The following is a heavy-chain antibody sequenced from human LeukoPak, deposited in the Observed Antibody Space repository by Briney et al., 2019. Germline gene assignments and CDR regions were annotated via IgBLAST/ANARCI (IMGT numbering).Heavy chain of an antibody. Sequence: GASVKVSCKASGYTFTSYGISWVRQAPGQGLEWMGWISAYNGNTNYAQKLQGRVTMTTDTSTSTAYMELRSLRSDDTAVYYCARDSGSSGWYPGWFDPWGQGTLVTVSS. V-gene: IGHV1-18*01. D-gene: IGHD6-19*01. J-gene: IGHJ5*02. CDR3: ARDSGSSGWYPGWFDP. CDR1: GYTFTSYG. CDR2: ISAYNGNT.